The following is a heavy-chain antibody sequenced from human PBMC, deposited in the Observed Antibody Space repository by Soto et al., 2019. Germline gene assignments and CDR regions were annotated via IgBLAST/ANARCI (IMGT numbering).Heavy chain of an antibody. Sequence: QITLKESGPTLVKPTQTLTLTCTFSGFSLSTSGVGVGWIRQPPGKALEWLALIYWDDDKRYSPSLKSSLTNTKATSKNQVVLTMTNIDPVYTSTYYCAHTPSMVRGDYGMDVWGQGTTVTVS. V-gene: IGHV2-5*02. D-gene: IGHD3-10*01. CDR1: GFSLSTSGVG. CDR2: IYWDDDK. J-gene: IGHJ6*02. CDR3: AHTPSMVRGDYGMDV.